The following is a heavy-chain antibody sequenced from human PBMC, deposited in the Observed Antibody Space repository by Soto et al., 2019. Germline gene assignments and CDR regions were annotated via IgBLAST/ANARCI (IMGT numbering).Heavy chain of an antibody. CDR3: AKDRYSGGHWFDL. CDR2: ISGSGGST. J-gene: IGHJ5*02. CDR1: GFTFSSYA. D-gene: IGHD3-10*01. V-gene: IGHV3-23*01. Sequence: GGSLRLSCTASGFTFSSYAMSWVRQAPGKGLEWVSAISGSGGSTYYADSVKGRFTISRDNSKNTLYLQMNSLRAEDTAVYYCAKDRYSGGHWFDLWAQGTVVTVSS.